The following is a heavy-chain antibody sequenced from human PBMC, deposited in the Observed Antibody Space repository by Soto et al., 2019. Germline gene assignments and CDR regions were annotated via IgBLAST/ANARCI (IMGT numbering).Heavy chain of an antibody. V-gene: IGHV4-39*01. J-gene: IGHJ4*02. CDR1: GGSISSSSYY. Sequence: SETLSLTCTVSGGSISSSSYYWGWIRHPPGKGLEWIGSIYYSGSTYYNPSLKSRVTISVDTSKNQFSLKLSSVTAADTAVYYCATSPGGLLPVRLDYWGQGTLVTVSS. D-gene: IGHD2-2*01. CDR2: IYYSGST. CDR3: ATSPGGLLPVRLDY.